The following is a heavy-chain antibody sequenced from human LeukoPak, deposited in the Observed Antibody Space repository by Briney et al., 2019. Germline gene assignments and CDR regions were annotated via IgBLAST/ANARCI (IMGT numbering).Heavy chain of an antibody. D-gene: IGHD6-19*01. CDR3: ARDRARWAVAGTLSWGY. Sequence: ASVKVSCKTSGYIFSDYYMHWVRQAPGQGPEWMGWINPNSGGTNYAQKFQGRVTMTRDTSISTAYMEVNRLISDDTAVYYCARDRARWAVAGTLSWGYWGQGTLVTVSS. CDR2: INPNSGGT. V-gene: IGHV1-2*02. J-gene: IGHJ4*02. CDR1: GYIFSDYY.